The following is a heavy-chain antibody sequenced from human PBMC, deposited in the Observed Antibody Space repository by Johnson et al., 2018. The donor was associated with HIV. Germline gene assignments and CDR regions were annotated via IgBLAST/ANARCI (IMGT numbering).Heavy chain of an antibody. V-gene: IGHV3-66*01. CDR1: AFTVSSNH. Sequence: VQLVESGGGLVQPGGSLRLSCAASAFTVSSNHMTWVRQAPGKGLEWVSVIHSGGSTNYADSVKGRFTISRDNFKNTLYLQMNNLRAEDTALYYCARVKYAVSNHEYNAFDIWGQGTMVTVSS. J-gene: IGHJ3*02. D-gene: IGHD2-2*01. CDR3: ARVKYAVSNHEYNAFDI. CDR2: IHSGGST.